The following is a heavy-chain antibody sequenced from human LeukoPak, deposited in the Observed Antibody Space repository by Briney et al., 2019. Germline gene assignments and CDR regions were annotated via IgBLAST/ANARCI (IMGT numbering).Heavy chain of an antibody. J-gene: IGHJ4*02. CDR1: GYSFTSYY. D-gene: IGHD6-13*01. Sequence: ASVKVSCNVSGYSFTSYYMHWVRQPPGQGLEWMGWVNPNSGGTNYAHTFPGRVTMTRDTSINTAYMELSRLRTAGPAVVFCRQRVNSSSPPYWGQGTLITVSS. CDR3: RQRVNSSSPPY. V-gene: IGHV1-2*02. CDR2: VNPNSGGT.